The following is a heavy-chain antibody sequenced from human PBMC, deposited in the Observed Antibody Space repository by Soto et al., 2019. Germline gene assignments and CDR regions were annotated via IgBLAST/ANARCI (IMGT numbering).Heavy chain of an antibody. CDR1: GFAISRGYY. D-gene: IGHD2-21*02. Sequence: SETLSLTCSVSGFAISRGYYWSWVRQPPGKGLEWIGSIYPSVSSYHNPSLATRLGLSIDASKNQFTLNLTPVTAADTALYFCAREKVGTTFFDTWGQGIQVTSPQ. CDR3: AREKVGTTFFDT. J-gene: IGHJ4*02. V-gene: IGHV4-38-2*02. CDR2: IYPSVSS.